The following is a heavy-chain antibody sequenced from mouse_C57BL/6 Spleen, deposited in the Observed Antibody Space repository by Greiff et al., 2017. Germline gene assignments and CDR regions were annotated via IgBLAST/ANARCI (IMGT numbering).Heavy chain of an antibody. D-gene: IGHD1-1*01. V-gene: IGHV1-64*01. J-gene: IGHJ3*01. CDR1: GYTFTSYW. CDR2: IHPNSGST. CDR3: AREGLYYGSSYSAWFAY. Sequence: QVQLQQPGAELVKPGASVKLSCKASGYTFTSYWMHWVKQRPGQGLEWIGMIHPNSGSTNYNEKFKSKATLTVDKSSSTAYMQLSSLTSDDSAVYYCAREGLYYGSSYSAWFAYWGQGTLVTVSA.